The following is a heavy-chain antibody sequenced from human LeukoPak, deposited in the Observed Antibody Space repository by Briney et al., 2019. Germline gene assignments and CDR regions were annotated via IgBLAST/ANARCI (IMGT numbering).Heavy chain of an antibody. CDR3: ASLAPASYYYYYYYMDV. V-gene: IGHV4-34*01. J-gene: IGHJ6*03. CDR2: INHSGST. Sequence: SETLSLTCAVYGGSFSGYYWSWIRQPPGKGLEWIGEINHSGSTNYNPSLKSRVTISVDTSKNQFSLNLSSVTAADTAVYYCASLAPASYYYYYYYMDVWGKGTTVTVSS. CDR1: GGSFSGYY. D-gene: IGHD2-2*01.